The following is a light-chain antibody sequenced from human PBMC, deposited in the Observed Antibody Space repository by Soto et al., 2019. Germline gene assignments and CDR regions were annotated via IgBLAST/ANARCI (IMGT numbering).Light chain of an antibody. V-gene: IGKV3-15*01. CDR2: RAS. CDR1: QSINSN. CDR3: QQSKNWSRAT. Sequence: IVMTQSPATLSVSPGERATLSCRASQSINSNLAWYQQKPGQAPRLLMFRASIRATGFPARFSGSGSGTELNITISSLQSEDSAIYYCQQSKNWSRATFGGGTKVEI. J-gene: IGKJ4*01.